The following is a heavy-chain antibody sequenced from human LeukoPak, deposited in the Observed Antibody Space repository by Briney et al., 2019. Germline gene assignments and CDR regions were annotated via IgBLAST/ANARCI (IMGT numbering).Heavy chain of an antibody. CDR2: IYPGDSDT. CDR1: GYRFPSYW. D-gene: IGHD3-10*01. V-gene: IGHV5-51*01. J-gene: IGHJ3*02. CDR3: ASRLWFGLPNAFDI. Sequence: GASLKISSKGSGYRFPSYWIAWGRPMPGKGLEWMGIIYPGDSDTRYNPSFQGQFTISADKSISTAYLQWTSLKASDTAMYYCASRLWFGLPNAFDIWGQGTMVTVSS.